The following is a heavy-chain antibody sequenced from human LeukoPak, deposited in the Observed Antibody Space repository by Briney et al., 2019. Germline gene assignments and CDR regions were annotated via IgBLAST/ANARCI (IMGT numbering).Heavy chain of an antibody. CDR2: SRNKASTYTT. V-gene: IGHV3-72*01. J-gene: IGHJ4*02. CDR1: GFTFSDHY. Sequence: PGGSLRLSCAASGFTFSDHYMDWVRQAPGKGLEWVGRSRNKASTYTTEYAASVKGRFTVSRDDSNNSVYLQMNSLKTEDTAVYYCTRSDSSGYVNYWGQGTLVTVSS. CDR3: TRSDSSGYVNY. D-gene: IGHD3-22*01.